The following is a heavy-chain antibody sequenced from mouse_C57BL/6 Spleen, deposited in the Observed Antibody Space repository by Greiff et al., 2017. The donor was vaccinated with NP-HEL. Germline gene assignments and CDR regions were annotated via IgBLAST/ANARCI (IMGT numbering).Heavy chain of an antibody. J-gene: IGHJ3*01. V-gene: IGHV1-80*01. CDR3: ARSAAYYSNYVWFAY. Sequence: VQLQQSGAELVKPGASVKISCKASGYAFSSYWMNWVKQRPGKGLEWIGQIYPGDGDTNYNGKFKGKATLTADKSSSTAYMQLSSLTSEDSAVYFCARSAAYYSNYVWFAYWGQGTLVTVSA. D-gene: IGHD2-5*01. CDR2: IYPGDGDT. CDR1: GYAFSSYW.